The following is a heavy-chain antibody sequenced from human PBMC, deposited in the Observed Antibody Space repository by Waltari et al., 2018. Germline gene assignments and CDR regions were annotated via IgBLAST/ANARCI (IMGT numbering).Heavy chain of an antibody. V-gene: IGHV4-4*07. D-gene: IGHD1-26*01. Sequence: QVQLQESGPGLVKPSETLSLTCTVSGGSISGYYWNWIRQPAGRGLDWIGRVYTIGSTNYNPSLRSRVTIAVDTSKNQFSLKLSSVTAADTAVYFCAREIDRGPGRWFDPWGQGTLVTVSS. CDR2: VYTIGST. CDR3: AREIDRGPGRWFDP. J-gene: IGHJ5*02. CDR1: GGSISGYY.